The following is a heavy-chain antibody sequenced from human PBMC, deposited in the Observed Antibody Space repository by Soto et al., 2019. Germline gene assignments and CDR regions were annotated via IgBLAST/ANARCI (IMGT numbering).Heavy chain of an antibody. CDR2: IDSAGDA. V-gene: IGHV3-13*01. Sequence: VQLVESGGGLVQPGGSLRLSCAASGFTFSSHDMHWVRQVTGKGLEWVSGIDSAGDAKYPASVKGRFTISRENAKNSLHLQMNSLRAGDTAVYYCARGGIWGVSWNWFDTWGQGTLVTVSS. CDR3: ARGGIWGVSWNWFDT. D-gene: IGHD3-10*01. J-gene: IGHJ5*02. CDR1: GFTFSSHD.